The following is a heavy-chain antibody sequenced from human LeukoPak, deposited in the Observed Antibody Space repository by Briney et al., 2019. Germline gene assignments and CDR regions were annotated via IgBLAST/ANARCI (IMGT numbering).Heavy chain of an antibody. CDR3: ARDLPRYGGYGD. Sequence: SETLCLTCTVSGGSISSYYWSWIRQPPGKGLEWIGYIYYSGSTNCNPSLKSRVTISVDTSKNQFSLKLSSVAAADTAVYCCARDLPRYGGYGDWGQGTLVTVSS. CDR1: GGSISSYY. D-gene: IGHD5-12*01. J-gene: IGHJ4*02. CDR2: IYYSGST. V-gene: IGHV4-59*01.